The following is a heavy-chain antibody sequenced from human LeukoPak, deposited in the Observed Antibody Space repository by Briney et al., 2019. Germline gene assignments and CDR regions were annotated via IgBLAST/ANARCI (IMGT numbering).Heavy chain of an antibody. J-gene: IGHJ6*02. D-gene: IGHD2-2*03. CDR2: IYYSGST. Sequence: SETLSLTCTVSGGSINNYYWSWVRQAPGKGLEWIGYIYYSGSTNYNPSLKSRVTISVDTSKNQFSLKLNSVTAADTAVYYCARAGYCSSTSCQWVPLVWGQGTTVTVSS. V-gene: IGHV4-59*01. CDR3: ARAGYCSSTSCQWVPLV. CDR1: GGSINNYY.